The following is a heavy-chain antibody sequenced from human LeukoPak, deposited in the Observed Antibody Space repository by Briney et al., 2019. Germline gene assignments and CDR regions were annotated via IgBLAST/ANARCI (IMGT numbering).Heavy chain of an antibody. Sequence: SVKVSCKASGGTFSSYAISWVRQAPGQGLEWMVGIIPIFGTANYAQKFQGRVTITADESTSTAYMELSSLRSEDTAVYYCARGMPDIRWLQFWNFDYWGQGTLVTVSS. CDR1: GGTFSSYA. D-gene: IGHD5-24*01. CDR2: IIPIFGTA. V-gene: IGHV1-69*13. CDR3: ARGMPDIRWLQFWNFDY. J-gene: IGHJ4*02.